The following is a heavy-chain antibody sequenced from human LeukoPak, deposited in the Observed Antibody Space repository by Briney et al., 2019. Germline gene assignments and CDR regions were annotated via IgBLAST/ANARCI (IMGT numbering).Heavy chain of an antibody. V-gene: IGHV4-61*02. D-gene: IGHD3-3*01. CDR2: IYPTGST. CDR1: GGSISSGSYY. Sequence: PSQTLSLTCTVSGGSISSGSYYWSWIRQPAGKGLEWIGRIYPTGSTNHNPSLKGRVTISLDTSKKQFSLKLSSVTAADTAVYYCARVSVYGGAADYWGQGTLVTVSS. CDR3: ARVSVYGGAADY. J-gene: IGHJ4*02.